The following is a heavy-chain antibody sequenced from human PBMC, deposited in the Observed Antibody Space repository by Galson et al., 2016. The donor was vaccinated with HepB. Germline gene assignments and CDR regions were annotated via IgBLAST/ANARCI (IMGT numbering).Heavy chain of an antibody. CDR1: GFTFSSYG. CDR3: AKGTETSWYGQFDY. J-gene: IGHJ4*02. CDR2: ISSDGSNK. V-gene: IGHV3-30*18. Sequence: SLRLSCAASGFTFSSYGMHWVRQAPGKGLEWVAVISSDGSNKYYADSVKGRFTTSRGNPKNTLYLQMSSLRPEDTAVYYCAKGTETSWYGQFDYWGQGTLVTVSS. D-gene: IGHD2-2*01.